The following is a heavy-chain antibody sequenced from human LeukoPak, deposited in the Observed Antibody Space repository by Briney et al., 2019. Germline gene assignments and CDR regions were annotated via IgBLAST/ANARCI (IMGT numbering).Heavy chain of an antibody. J-gene: IGHJ5*02. CDR1: GYSFTSYD. Sequence: ASVKVSCKASGYSFTSYDINWVRQATGQGLEWMGWMNPNSGNTGYAQKFQGRVTMTRNTSISTAYMELSSLRSEDTAVYYCARGRGPARRNWFDPWGQGTLVTVSS. CDR3: ARGRGPARRNWFDP. V-gene: IGHV1-8*01. CDR2: MNPNSGNT.